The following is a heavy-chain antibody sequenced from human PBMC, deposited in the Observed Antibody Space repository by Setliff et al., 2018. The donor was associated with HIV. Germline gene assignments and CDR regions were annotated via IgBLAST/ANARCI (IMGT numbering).Heavy chain of an antibody. CDR2: VHHSGSS. Sequence: SETLSLTCTVSGDSIITYYWTWIRQPPGKGLEWIGYVHHSGSSDYTPSLRSRVTMSVDTSKNQFSLKLTSVTAADTAVYYCAREHDYSNYRRLDSWGQGILVTVSS. CDR3: AREHDYSNYRRLDS. J-gene: IGHJ4*02. V-gene: IGHV4-4*08. CDR1: GDSIITYY. D-gene: IGHD4-4*01.